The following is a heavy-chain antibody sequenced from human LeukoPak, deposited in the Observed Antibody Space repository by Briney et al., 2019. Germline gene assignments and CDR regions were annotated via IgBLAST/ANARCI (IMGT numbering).Heavy chain of an antibody. Sequence: GASVKVSCKASGGTFSSYAISWVRQAPGQGLEWMGGIIPIFGTANYAQKFQGRVTITTDESTSTAYMELSSLRSEDTAVYYCASFDGPAGYPYYYYMDVWGKGTTVPVSS. J-gene: IGHJ6*03. CDR3: ASFDGPAGYPYYYYMDV. V-gene: IGHV1-69*05. D-gene: IGHD3-9*01. CDR1: GGTFSSYA. CDR2: IIPIFGTA.